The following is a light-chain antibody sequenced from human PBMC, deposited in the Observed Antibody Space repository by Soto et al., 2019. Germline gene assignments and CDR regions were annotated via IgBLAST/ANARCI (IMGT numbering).Light chain of an antibody. CDR1: QSVSNNY. CDR3: QQYSSSPTWT. J-gene: IGKJ1*01. V-gene: IGKV3-20*01. CDR2: DAS. Sequence: EIVLTQSPGTLSLSPGERATLSCRASQSVSNNYLAWYQQKPGQAPRLLIYDASTRATGIPARFSGSGSGTDFTLTITRLEPEDFAVYYCQQYSSSPTWTFGQGTKVDIK.